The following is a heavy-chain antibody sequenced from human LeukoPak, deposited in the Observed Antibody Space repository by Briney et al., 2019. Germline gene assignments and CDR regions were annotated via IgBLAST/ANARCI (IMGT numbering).Heavy chain of an antibody. CDR2: INPNSGGT. J-gene: IGHJ6*03. CDR1: GYTFTGYY. V-gene: IGHV1-2*02. D-gene: IGHD4/OR15-4a*01. Sequence: ASVTVSCKASGYTFTGYYMHWVRQAPGQGLEWMGWINPNSGGTNYAQKFQGRVTMTRDTSISTAYMELSRLRSDDTAVYYCARAHDYINYYYYYMDVWGKGTTVTVSS. CDR3: ARAHDYINYYYYYMDV.